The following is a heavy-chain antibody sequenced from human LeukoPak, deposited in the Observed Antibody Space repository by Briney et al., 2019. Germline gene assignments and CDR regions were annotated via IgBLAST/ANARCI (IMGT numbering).Heavy chain of an antibody. Sequence: GESLKISCKASGYSFSSYWIGWVRQMPGKGLEWMGIIYPGDSDTRYSPSFQGQVTISADKSISTAYLQWSSLKASDTAMYYCVRHKCSSGCPSWFDPWGQGTLVTVSS. V-gene: IGHV5-51*01. CDR2: IYPGDSDT. D-gene: IGHD6-19*01. J-gene: IGHJ5*02. CDR3: VRHKCSSGCPSWFDP. CDR1: GYSFSSYW.